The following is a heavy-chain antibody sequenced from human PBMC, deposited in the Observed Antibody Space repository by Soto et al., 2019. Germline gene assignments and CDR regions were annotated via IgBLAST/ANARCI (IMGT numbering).Heavy chain of an antibody. D-gene: IGHD1-7*01. CDR2: INPNTGNA. V-gene: IGHV1-8*01. CDR3: ATDVIGTTDRFDP. Sequence: ASVKVSCKAFGYSFTSADINWVRQTTGQGLEWMGWINPNTGNAGYAQKFQGRVTMTRDTAVNTAYMELTSLTSDDTAVYFCATDVIGTTDRFDPWGKGTLVTVSS. CDR1: GYSFTSAD. J-gene: IGHJ5*02.